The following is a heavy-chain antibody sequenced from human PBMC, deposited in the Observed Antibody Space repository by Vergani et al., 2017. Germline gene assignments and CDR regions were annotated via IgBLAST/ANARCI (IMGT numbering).Heavy chain of an antibody. CDR2: IYYSGST. D-gene: IGHD6-13*01. CDR3: AREGIAAAGRDDY. Sequence: QLQLQESGPGLVKPSETLSLTCTVSGGSISSSSYYWGWLRQPPGKGLEWIGSIYYSGSTYYNPSLKSRVTISVDTSNNQFSLKLSSVTAADTAVYYCAREGIAAAGRDDYWGQGTLVTVSS. CDR1: GGSISSSSYY. V-gene: IGHV4-39*07. J-gene: IGHJ4*02.